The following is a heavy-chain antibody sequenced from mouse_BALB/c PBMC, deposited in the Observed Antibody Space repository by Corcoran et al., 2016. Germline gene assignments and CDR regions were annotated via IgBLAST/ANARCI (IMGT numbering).Heavy chain of an antibody. Sequence: EVQLQQSGPELVKPGASVKMSCKASGYTFTSYVMHWVKQKPGQGLEWIGYINPYNDGTKYNEKFKGKATLTSDKSSRTAYMELSSLTSEDSAVYYCARRNDAWYVDVWGAGTTVTVSS. V-gene: IGHV1S136*01. CDR3: ARRNDAWYVDV. CDR2: INPYNDGT. CDR1: GYTFTSYV. D-gene: IGHD2-14*01. J-gene: IGHJ1*01.